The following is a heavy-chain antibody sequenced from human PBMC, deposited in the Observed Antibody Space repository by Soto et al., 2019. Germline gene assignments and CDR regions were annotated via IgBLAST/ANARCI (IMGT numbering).Heavy chain of an antibody. CDR3: AGGYSDTWYLV. Sequence: GESLKISCQGSGYSFTNYWIAWVRQMPGKGLEWIGSISFRETTRYNPSLQSRVSLSVDSSKSQVSLKLYSVTAADTATYYCAGGYSDTWYLVWGLGTSVTVSS. D-gene: IGHD6-25*01. V-gene: IGHV5-51*01. J-gene: IGHJ4*01. CDR2: ISFRETT. CDR1: GYSFTNYW.